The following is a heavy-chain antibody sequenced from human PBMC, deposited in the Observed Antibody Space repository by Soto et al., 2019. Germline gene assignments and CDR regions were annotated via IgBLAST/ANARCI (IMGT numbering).Heavy chain of an antibody. Sequence: QVQLVQSGAEAKKPGSSVKVSCKASGGTFSSYVISWLRQAPGQGLECMGGIIPQFGTANYAQKFQGRVTFSADESTTTAYMELRRLRSEDSAVYFCARGWNDFPHWGQGTLVTVSS. CDR2: IIPQFGTA. V-gene: IGHV1-69*01. CDR1: GGTFSSYV. CDR3: ARGWNDFPH. J-gene: IGHJ1*01. D-gene: IGHD1-1*01.